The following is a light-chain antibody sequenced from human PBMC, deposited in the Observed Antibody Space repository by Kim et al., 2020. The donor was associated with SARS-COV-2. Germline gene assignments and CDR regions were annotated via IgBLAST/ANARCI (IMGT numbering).Light chain of an antibody. J-gene: IGLJ3*02. Sequence: SPGQTSTIPSSGHKLCDTYVSCYHQNPGHAPGLVISQDPKRPSAIPGRFSGSNSGNAATLTINVTQTMDEGDYYCQPWDRSTNVVFGGGTQLTVL. CDR2: QDP. CDR3: QPWDRSTNVV. CDR1: KLCDTY. V-gene: IGLV3-1*01.